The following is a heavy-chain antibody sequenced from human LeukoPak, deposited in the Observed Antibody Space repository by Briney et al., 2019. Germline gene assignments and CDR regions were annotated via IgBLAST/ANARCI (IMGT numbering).Heavy chain of an antibody. CDR1: GFTFSSYA. D-gene: IGHD2-2*01. CDR3: ARAFWRQGSSTDV. V-gene: IGHV3-30-3*01. CDR2: ISYDGSNK. J-gene: IGHJ4*02. Sequence: GGSLRLSCAASGFTFSSYAMHWDRQAPGKGLEWVAVISYDGSNKYYADSVKGRFTISRDNSKNTLYLQMNSLRAEDTAVYYCARAFWRQGSSTDVWGQGTLVTVSS.